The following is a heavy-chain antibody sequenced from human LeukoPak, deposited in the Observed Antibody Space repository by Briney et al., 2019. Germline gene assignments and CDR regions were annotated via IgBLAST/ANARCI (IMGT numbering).Heavy chain of an antibody. D-gene: IGHD3-22*01. Sequence: SETLSLTCAVSGGSISSSNYYWGWVRQPPGKGLEWIGSIYYSGRAYYNPSLKSRVTISVDTSKNQFSLKLSSVTAADTAVYYCARVYDSSGFPSRRFDYWGQGTLVTVSS. V-gene: IGHV4-39*07. J-gene: IGHJ4*02. CDR1: GGSISSSNYY. CDR3: ARVYDSSGFPSRRFDY. CDR2: IYYSGRA.